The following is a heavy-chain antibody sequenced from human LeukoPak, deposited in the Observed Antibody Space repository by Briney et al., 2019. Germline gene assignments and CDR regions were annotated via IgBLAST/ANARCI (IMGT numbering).Heavy chain of an antibody. CDR3: ARHPRRLLPTESLQH. CDR2: INPNSGGT. CDR1: GYTFTDYY. J-gene: IGHJ1*01. Sequence: ASVKVSCKASGYTFTDYYMHWVRQAPGQGLEWMGWINPNSGGTSYTQKFQGRVTMTRDTSISTAYMELSRLRSDDSAVYYCARHPRRLLPTESLQHWGQGTLVTVSS. V-gene: IGHV1-2*02. D-gene: IGHD3-22*01.